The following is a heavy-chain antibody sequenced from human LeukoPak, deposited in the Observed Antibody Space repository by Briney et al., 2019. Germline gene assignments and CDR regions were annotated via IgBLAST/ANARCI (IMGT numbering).Heavy chain of an antibody. V-gene: IGHV1-8*03. CDR3: ARGVSGGFDP. CDR2: MNPNSGNT. CDR1: GGTFTSYA. D-gene: IGHD3-10*01. J-gene: IGHJ5*02. Sequence: ASVKVSCKTSGGTFTSYAITWVRQAPGQGLEWMGWMNPNSGNTGYAQKFQGRVTITRNTSISTAYMELSSLRSEDTAVYYCARGVSGGFDPWGQGTLVTVSS.